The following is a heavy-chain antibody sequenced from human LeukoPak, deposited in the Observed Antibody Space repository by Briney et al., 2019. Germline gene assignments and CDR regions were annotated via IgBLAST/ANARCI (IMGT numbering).Heavy chain of an antibody. CDR3: LQTSGPYAFDI. Sequence: PGGSLRLSCSASGFTFRTSWMHWVRQGPGKGLLWVAHINSDGGNTAYADSVKGRFTISRDNAKSTLYLQMNSLRAKDTAVYYCLQTSGPYAFDIWGQGTMVTVS. V-gene: IGHV3-74*01. J-gene: IGHJ3*02. CDR1: GFTFRTSW. D-gene: IGHD5-24*01. CDR2: INSDGGNT.